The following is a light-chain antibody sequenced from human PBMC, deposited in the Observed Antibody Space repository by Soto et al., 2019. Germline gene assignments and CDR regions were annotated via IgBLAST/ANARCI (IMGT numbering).Light chain of an antibody. V-gene: IGKV3-20*01. CDR3: HHYGISPGT. Sequence: EIVLTQSPATLSVSPGERATLSCRASQSVSSNLAWYQQKPGQAPRLLIYGSSSRATGIPDRFSGSGSGTDFTLTISRLEPEDFAVYYCHHYGISPGTFGQGTKVDIK. CDR1: QSVSSN. CDR2: GSS. J-gene: IGKJ1*01.